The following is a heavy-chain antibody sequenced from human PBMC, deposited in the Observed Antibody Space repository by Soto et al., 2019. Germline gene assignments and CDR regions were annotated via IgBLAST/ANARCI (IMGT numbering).Heavy chain of an antibody. CDR1: GFTFTSYA. CDR2: ISAYGNTT. J-gene: IGHJ3*02. D-gene: IGHD2-2*01. V-gene: IGHV3-23*01. CDR3: AKVDVALPTLPEGAFDI. Sequence: EVQLLDSGGGFVQPGGSLRLSCAASGFTFTSYAMSWVRQAPGKGLEWVSTISAYGNTTYYADSVKCRFTLSRDNSMNTLYLQMNSLRVEDTAVYYCAKVDVALPTLPEGAFDIWGQGTMVTFSS.